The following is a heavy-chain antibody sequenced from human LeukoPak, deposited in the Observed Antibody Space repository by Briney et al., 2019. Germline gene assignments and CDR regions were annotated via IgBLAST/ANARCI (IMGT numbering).Heavy chain of an antibody. V-gene: IGHV3-23*01. CDR2: ISGSGGST. J-gene: IGHJ4*02. CDR1: GFTFSSYA. CDR3: AKDLGLPSSSYFDY. D-gene: IGHD3-10*01. Sequence: PGGSLRLSCAASGFTFSSYAISWVRQAPGKGLEWVSAISGSGGSTYYADSVKGRFTISRDNSKNTLYLQMNSLRAEDTAVYYCAKDLGLPSSSYFDYWGQGTLVTVSS.